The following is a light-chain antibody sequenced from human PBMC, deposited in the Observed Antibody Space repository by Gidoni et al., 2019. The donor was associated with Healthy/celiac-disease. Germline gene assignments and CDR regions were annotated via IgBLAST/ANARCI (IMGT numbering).Light chain of an antibody. V-gene: IGKV1-33*01. CDR3: QQYDNLPRT. Sequence: DIQMTQSPSSLSASVGDRVTITCQASQDISHYLNWYQQKPGKAPKLLIYDASNLETGVPSRFSGSGSGTDFTFTISSLQPEDIATYYCQQYDNLPRTFGQGTQVEIK. CDR2: DAS. J-gene: IGKJ1*01. CDR1: QDISHY.